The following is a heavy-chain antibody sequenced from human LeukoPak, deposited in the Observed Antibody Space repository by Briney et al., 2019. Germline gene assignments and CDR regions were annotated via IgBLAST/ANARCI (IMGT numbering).Heavy chain of an antibody. V-gene: IGHV1-2*02. D-gene: IGHD6-6*01. CDR2: INPNSGGT. J-gene: IGHJ6*03. Sequence: ASVKVSCTASGYTFTGYYMHWVRQAPGQGLEWMGWINPNSGGTNYAQKFQGRVTMTRDTSISTAYMELSRLRSDDTAVYYCASPSSPFYYYYMDVWGKGTTVTVSS. CDR1: GYTFTGYY. CDR3: ASPSSPFYYYYMDV.